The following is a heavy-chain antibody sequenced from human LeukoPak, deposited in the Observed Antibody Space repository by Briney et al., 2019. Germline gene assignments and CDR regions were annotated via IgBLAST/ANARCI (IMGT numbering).Heavy chain of an antibody. J-gene: IGHJ4*02. CDR1: GFTFSSYS. V-gene: IGHV3-21*01. CDR2: ISSSSSYI. D-gene: IGHD1-1*01. CDR3: ARDRSNWNDYYFDY. Sequence: TGGSLRLSCAASGFTFSSYSMNWVRQAPGKGLEWVSSISSSSSYIYYADSVKGRFTISRDNAKNSLYLQMNSLRAEDTAVYYCARDRSNWNDYYFDYWGQGTLVTVSS.